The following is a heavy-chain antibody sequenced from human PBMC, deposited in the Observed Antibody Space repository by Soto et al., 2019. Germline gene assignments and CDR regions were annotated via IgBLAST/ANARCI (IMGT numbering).Heavy chain of an antibody. CDR2: IYYSGST. J-gene: IGHJ6*02. Sequence: SETLSLTCTVSGGSISSSSYYWGWIRQPPGKGLEWIGSIYYSGSTYYNPSLKSRVTISVDTSKNQFSLKLSSVTAADTAVYYCARHEVAGNNYGMDVWGQGTTVTVSS. CDR1: GGSISSSSYY. CDR3: ARHEVAGNNYGMDV. V-gene: IGHV4-39*01. D-gene: IGHD6-19*01.